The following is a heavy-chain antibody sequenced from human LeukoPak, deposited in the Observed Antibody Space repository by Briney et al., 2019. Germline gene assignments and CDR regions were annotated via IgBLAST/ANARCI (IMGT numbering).Heavy chain of an antibody. D-gene: IGHD6-19*01. Sequence: PGGSLRLSCAASGFTFSSYAMSWVRQAPGKGLYWVSGISGSGGSTFYADSVDSVKGRFTISRDNSKNTLYLQMNSLTAEDTAVYYCAKGGVAGLSPPDYWGQGTLVTVSS. CDR1: GFTFSSYA. J-gene: IGHJ4*02. V-gene: IGHV3-23*01. CDR2: ISGSGGST. CDR3: AKGGVAGLSPPDY.